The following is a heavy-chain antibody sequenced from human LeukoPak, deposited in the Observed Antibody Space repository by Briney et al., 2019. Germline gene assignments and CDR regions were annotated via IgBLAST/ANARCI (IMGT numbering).Heavy chain of an antibody. J-gene: IGHJ4*02. V-gene: IGHV3-23*01. CDR3: AKHSHDGSAPYYEVQLDY. CDR2: ISRSGVAT. CDR1: GFTFTSLA. Sequence: GGSLRHPCAASGFTFTSLAMSWVRQARGRGLEWVSTISRSGVATYYANSVKGRFTISRDNSKNTVYVQMNSLRAEDTAIYYCAKHSHDGSAPYYEVQLDYWGQGTLVTVSS. D-gene: IGHD3-22*01.